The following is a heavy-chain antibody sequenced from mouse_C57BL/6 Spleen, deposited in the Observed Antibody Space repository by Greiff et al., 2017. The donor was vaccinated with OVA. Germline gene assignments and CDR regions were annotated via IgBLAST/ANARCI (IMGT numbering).Heavy chain of an antibody. CDR2: ISDGGSYT. J-gene: IGHJ4*01. V-gene: IGHV5-4*01. Sequence: EVHLVESGGGLVKPGGSLKLSCAASGFTFSSYAMSWVRQTPEKRLEWVATISDGGSYTYYPDNVKGRFTISRDNAKNNLYLQMSHLKSEDTAMYYCARETELELYYAMDYWGQGTSVTVSS. D-gene: IGHD4-1*01. CDR3: ARETELELYYAMDY. CDR1: GFTFSSYA.